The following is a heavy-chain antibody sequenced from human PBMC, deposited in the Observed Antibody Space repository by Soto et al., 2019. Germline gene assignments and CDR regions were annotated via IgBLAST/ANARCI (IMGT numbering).Heavy chain of an antibody. CDR2: ISAYNGNT. V-gene: IGHV1-18*01. J-gene: IGHJ6*02. CDR3: ARNEAGNSYYYYGMDV. CDR1: GYTFTSYG. D-gene: IGHD6-19*01. Sequence: QVQLVQSGAEVKKPGASVKVSCKASGYTFTSYGISWVRQAPGQGLEWMGWISAYNGNTNYAQKLQGRVTMTIDTSTSTAYMELRSLRSDDTAVYYCARNEAGNSYYYYGMDVWGQGTTVTVSS.